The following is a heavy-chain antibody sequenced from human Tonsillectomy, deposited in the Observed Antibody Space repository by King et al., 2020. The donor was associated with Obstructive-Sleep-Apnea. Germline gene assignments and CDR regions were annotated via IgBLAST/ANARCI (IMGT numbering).Heavy chain of an antibody. V-gene: IGHV3-7*03. CDR3: ARVGYDDVWGSYHSDY. CDR2: IRQDGSEK. J-gene: IGHJ4*02. Sequence: EQLVQSGGGLVQPGGSLRLSCAASGFTFSSFWMNWVRQAPGKGLAWVANIRQDGSEKYYVDSVKGRFTISRDNAKNSLFLQMNSLRAEDTAVYYCARVGYDDVWGSYHSDYWGQGTLVTVSS. D-gene: IGHD3-16*02. CDR1: GFTFSSFW.